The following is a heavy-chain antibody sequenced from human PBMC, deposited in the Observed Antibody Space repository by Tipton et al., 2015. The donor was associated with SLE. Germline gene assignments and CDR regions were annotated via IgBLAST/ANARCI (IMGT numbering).Heavy chain of an antibody. CDR3: ARFSAAGQYYFDY. D-gene: IGHD6-13*01. CDR2: IYYSGST. V-gene: IGHV4-39*07. J-gene: IGHJ4*02. CDR1: GGSISSSSYY. Sequence: TLSLTCTVSGGSISSSSYYWGWIRQPPGKGLEWIGSIYYSGSTYYNPSLKSRVTISVDTSKNQFSLKLSSVTAADTAVYYCARFSAAGQYYFDYWGQGTLVTVS.